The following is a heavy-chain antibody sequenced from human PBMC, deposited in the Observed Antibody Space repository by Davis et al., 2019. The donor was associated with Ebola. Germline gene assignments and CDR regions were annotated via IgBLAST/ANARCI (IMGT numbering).Heavy chain of an antibody. V-gene: IGHV1-2*02. Sequence: ASVKVSCKASGYTFTGYYMHWVRQAPGQELEWMGWINPNSGGTNYAQKFQGRVTMTRDTSISTAYMELSRLRSDDTAVYYCAREPRDYGDGFDYWGQGTLVTVSS. CDR3: AREPRDYGDGFDY. J-gene: IGHJ4*02. D-gene: IGHD4-17*01. CDR1: GYTFTGYY. CDR2: INPNSGGT.